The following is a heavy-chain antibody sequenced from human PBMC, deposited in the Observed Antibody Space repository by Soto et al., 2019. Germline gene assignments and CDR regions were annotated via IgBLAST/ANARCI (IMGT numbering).Heavy chain of an antibody. D-gene: IGHD3-10*01. CDR1: GFTFDDYA. V-gene: IGHV3-9*01. CDR3: AKGKGVLLWFGELGIDY. J-gene: IGHJ4*02. CDR2: ISWNSGSI. Sequence: EVQLVESGGGLVQPGRSLRLSCAASGFTFDDYAMHWVRQAPGKGLEWVSGISWNSGSIGYADSVKGRFTISRDNAKNSLYLQMNSLGAEDTALYYCAKGKGVLLWFGELGIDYWGQGTLVTVSS.